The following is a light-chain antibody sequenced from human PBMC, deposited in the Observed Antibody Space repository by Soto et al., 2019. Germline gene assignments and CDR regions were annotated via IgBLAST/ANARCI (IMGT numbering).Light chain of an antibody. V-gene: IGKV1-5*03. Sequence: DIQMTQSPSTLSASVGDRVTITCRASQSITIWLAWYQQKPGKAPKLLIYKASSLESGVPSRFSGSGSGTEVTLTISTLQPDEFATYYCQPYNNYPWTFGQGTKVEIK. J-gene: IGKJ1*01. CDR3: QPYNNYPWT. CDR2: KAS. CDR1: QSITIW.